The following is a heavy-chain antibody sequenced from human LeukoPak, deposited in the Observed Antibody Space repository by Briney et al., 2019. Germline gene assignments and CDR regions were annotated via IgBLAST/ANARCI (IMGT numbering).Heavy chain of an antibody. CDR3: ARTNLADCGGECETDAFDI. V-gene: IGHV1-8*01. CDR2: MSPKRGDT. Sequence: GASVKVSCKASGHNFRSYDINWVRQATGQGLEWMGWMSPKRGDTGYAQTFQGRITMTRDTSINTAYMELNSLTSEDTAVYYCARTNLADCGGECETDAFDIWGHGTMVTVSS. CDR1: GHNFRSYD. D-gene: IGHD2-21*01. J-gene: IGHJ3*02.